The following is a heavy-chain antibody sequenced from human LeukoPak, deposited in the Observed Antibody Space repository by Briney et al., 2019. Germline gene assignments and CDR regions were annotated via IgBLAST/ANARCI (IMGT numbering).Heavy chain of an antibody. J-gene: IGHJ3*02. Sequence: GGSLRLSCAASGFTFSSYGIHWVRQSPGKGLEWVTFIRGDGDDKFYADSVRGRFTISRDNSKITVSLQMNSLRAEDTAMYSCAKNYYYDTSSYFRYAFDIWGQGTMVTVYS. CDR1: GFTFSSYG. D-gene: IGHD3-22*01. V-gene: IGHV3-30*02. CDR3: AKNYYYDTSSYFRYAFDI. CDR2: IRGDGDDK.